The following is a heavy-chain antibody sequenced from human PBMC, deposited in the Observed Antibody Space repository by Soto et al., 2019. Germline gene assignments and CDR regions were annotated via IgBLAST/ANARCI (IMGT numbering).Heavy chain of an antibody. CDR3: TTDAMVRGARVYYFDY. CDR1: GFTFSNAW. CDR2: IKSKTDGGTT. D-gene: IGHD3-10*01. J-gene: IGHJ4*01. Sequence: PGGSLRLSCAASGFTFSNAWMSWVRQAPGKGLEWVGRIKSKTDGGTTDYAAPVKGRFTISRDDSKNTLYLQMNSLKTEDTAVYYCTTDAMVRGARVYYFDYWGHGTLVTVSS. V-gene: IGHV3-15*01.